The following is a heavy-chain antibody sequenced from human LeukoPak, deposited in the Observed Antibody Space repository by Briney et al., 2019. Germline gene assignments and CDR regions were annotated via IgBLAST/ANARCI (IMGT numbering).Heavy chain of an antibody. D-gene: IGHD3-22*01. CDR2: ISGSGGST. CDR3: AKAVVVVITTPTEAGFDY. J-gene: IGHJ4*02. Sequence: PGGSLRLSCAASGFTFSSYWMSWVRQAPGKGLEWVSAISGSGGSTYYADSVKGRFTISRDNSKNTLYLQMNSLRAEDTAVYYCAKAVVVVITTPTEAGFDYWGQGTLVTVSS. V-gene: IGHV3-23*01. CDR1: GFTFSSYW.